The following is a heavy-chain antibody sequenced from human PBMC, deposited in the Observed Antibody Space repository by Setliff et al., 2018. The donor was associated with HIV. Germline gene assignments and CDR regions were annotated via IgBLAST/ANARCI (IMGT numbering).Heavy chain of an antibody. V-gene: IGHV1-69*13. Sequence: GASVKVSCKASGGTFSSYGINWVRQAPGQGLEWMGGIIPKFGTANYAQKFQARVTITADESTSTAYMELSSLRSEDTAVYYCARGRFLEWLLIGFDSWGQGTLVTVSS. CDR3: ARGRFLEWLLIGFDS. CDR2: IIPKFGTA. D-gene: IGHD3-3*01. CDR1: GGTFSSYG. J-gene: IGHJ4*02.